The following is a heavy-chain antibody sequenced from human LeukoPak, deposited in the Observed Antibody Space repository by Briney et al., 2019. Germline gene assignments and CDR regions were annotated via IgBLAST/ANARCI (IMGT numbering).Heavy chain of an antibody. CDR2: IYYSGST. CDR1: GGSISSGDYY. J-gene: IGHJ4*02. Sequence: PSETLSLTCTVSGGSISSGDYYWSWIRQPPGKGLEWIGYIYYSGSTYYNPSLKSRVTISVDTSKNQFSLKLSSVTAADTAVYYCARDQTVGATNDYWGQGTLVTVSS. D-gene: IGHD1-26*01. V-gene: IGHV4-30-4*01. CDR3: ARDQTVGATNDY.